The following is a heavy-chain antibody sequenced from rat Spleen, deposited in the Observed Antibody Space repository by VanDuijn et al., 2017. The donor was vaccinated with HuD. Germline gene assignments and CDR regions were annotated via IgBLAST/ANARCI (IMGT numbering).Heavy chain of an antibody. D-gene: IGHD1-2*01. Sequence: EVQLAETGGGLVQPGRSLKLSCVASGFTFSRYWMYWVRQAPGKGLEWIASINDNGGSTFYPDSVKDRFTISRDNAKSTLYLQMNSLRSEDTATYYCTRESYSTFDYWGQGVMVTVSS. V-gene: IGHV5-31*01. CDR2: INDNGGST. CDR1: GFTFSRYW. CDR3: TRESYSTFDY. J-gene: IGHJ2*01.